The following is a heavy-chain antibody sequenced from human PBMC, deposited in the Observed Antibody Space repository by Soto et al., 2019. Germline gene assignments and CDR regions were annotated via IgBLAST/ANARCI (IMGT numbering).Heavy chain of an antibody. CDR1: GFTFSSYA. Sequence: PVGSLRLSCAASGFTFSSYAMSWFRQAPVKGLEWVSAISGSGGSTYYADSVKGRFTISRDNSKNTLYLQMNSLRAEDTAVYYCAKDSRIAPDGAFDIWGQGTMVTVSS. D-gene: IGHD2-15*01. J-gene: IGHJ3*02. CDR2: ISGSGGST. CDR3: AKDSRIAPDGAFDI. V-gene: IGHV3-23*01.